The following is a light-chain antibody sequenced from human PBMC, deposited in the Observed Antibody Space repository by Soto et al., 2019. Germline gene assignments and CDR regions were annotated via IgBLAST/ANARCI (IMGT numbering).Light chain of an antibody. V-gene: IGLV2-14*01. Sequence: QSALTQPASVPGSPGQSITISCTGTSSDVGGYNYVSWYQQHPGKAPKLMIYDVSNRPSGVSNRFSGSKSGNTACLTITVLRDEDEADYYCSLYTSSRTLVFGGRTKLTVL. J-gene: IGLJ3*02. CDR2: DVS. CDR3: SLYTSSRTLV. CDR1: SSDVGGYNY.